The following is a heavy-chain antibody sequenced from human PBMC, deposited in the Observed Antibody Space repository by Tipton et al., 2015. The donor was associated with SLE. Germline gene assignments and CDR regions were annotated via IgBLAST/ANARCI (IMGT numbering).Heavy chain of an antibody. Sequence: TLSLTCTVSGGSISSHYWSWIRQPPGKGLEWIGYIYYSGSTNYNPSLKSRVTISVDTSKNQFSLKLSSVTAADTAAYYCARAYYDILTGPRGFDYWGQGTLVTVSS. CDR3: ARAYYDILTGPRGFDY. CDR1: GGSISSHY. D-gene: IGHD3-9*01. J-gene: IGHJ4*02. V-gene: IGHV4-59*11. CDR2: IYYSGST.